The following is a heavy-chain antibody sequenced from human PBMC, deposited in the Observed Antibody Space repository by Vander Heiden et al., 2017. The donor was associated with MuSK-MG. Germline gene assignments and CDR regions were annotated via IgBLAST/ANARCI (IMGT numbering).Heavy chain of an antibody. Sequence: QVQLVQSGAEVKKPGASVKVSCKASGYPFTGYYIHWVRQAPGQGLEWMGWINPHSGGTNYAQKFQGRVTMTRDTSINTAYMELSRLRSDDTAVYYCARDRDGIFQVFDYWGQGTLVTVSS. CDR1: GYPFTGYY. CDR2: INPHSGGT. D-gene: IGHD3-3*01. V-gene: IGHV1-2*02. J-gene: IGHJ4*02. CDR3: ARDRDGIFQVFDY.